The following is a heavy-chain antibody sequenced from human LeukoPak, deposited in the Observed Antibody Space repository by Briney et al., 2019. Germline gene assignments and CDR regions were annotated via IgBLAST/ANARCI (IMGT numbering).Heavy chain of an antibody. J-gene: IGHJ4*02. Sequence: AGGSLRLSCAASGFTFSSYGMHWVRQAPGKGLEWVAFIRYDGSNKYYADSVKGRFTISRDNSKNTLYLQMNSPRAEDTAVYYCAKAQPGSIAVAGTSDYWGQGTLVTVSS. D-gene: IGHD6-19*01. CDR2: IRYDGSNK. CDR3: AKAQPGSIAVAGTSDY. CDR1: GFTFSSYG. V-gene: IGHV3-30*02.